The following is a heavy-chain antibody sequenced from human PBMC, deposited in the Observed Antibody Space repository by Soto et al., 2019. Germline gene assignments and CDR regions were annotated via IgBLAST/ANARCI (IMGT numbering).Heavy chain of an antibody. D-gene: IGHD1-26*01. Sequence: QVQLLQSGAEVKKPGASVKVSCKASGDTFTANYIHWVRQAPGQGFEWMGWINPKSGGTKYPQKFQGKDTMARDTSLSTVYMTLTRLTSDDTAVNYCARDLAKGGGSAGFDYWGQGTLVTVSS. CDR2: INPKSGGT. J-gene: IGHJ4*02. CDR1: GDTFTANY. CDR3: ARDLAKGGGSAGFDY. V-gene: IGHV1-2*02.